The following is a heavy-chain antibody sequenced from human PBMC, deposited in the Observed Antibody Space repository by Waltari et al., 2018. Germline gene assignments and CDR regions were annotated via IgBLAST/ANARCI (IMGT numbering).Heavy chain of an antibody. V-gene: IGHV3-23*01. D-gene: IGHD1-7*01. CDR1: GFTFISSA. CDR3: AKRVGTSGYFDY. Sequence: EVQLLESGGGLVQPGGSLSVSFAASGFTFISSALCWVRQAPGKGLEWVSAISGSGGSTYYADSVKGRFTISRDNSKNTLYLQMNSLRAEDTAVYYCAKRVGTSGYFDYWGQGTLVTVSS. CDR2: ISGSGGST. J-gene: IGHJ4*02.